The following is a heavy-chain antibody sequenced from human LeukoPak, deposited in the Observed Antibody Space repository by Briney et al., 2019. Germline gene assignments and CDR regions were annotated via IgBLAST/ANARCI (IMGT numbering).Heavy chain of an antibody. CDR1: GYTFTSYD. V-gene: IGHV1-8*01. CDR2: MNPNSGNT. Sequence: GASVKVSCKASGYTFTSYDINWVRQATGQGLEWMGWMNPNSGNTGYAQKFQGRVTMTRNTSISTAYMELSSLRSEDTAVYYCARRVSSGWYSEGMDFDYWGQGTLVTVSS. CDR3: ARRVSSGWYSEGMDFDY. J-gene: IGHJ4*02. D-gene: IGHD6-19*01.